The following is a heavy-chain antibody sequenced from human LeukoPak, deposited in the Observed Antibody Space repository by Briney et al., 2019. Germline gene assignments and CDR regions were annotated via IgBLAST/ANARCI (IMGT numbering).Heavy chain of an antibody. CDR2: ISGSGGST. CDR3: AKTSMYSSGWYSPSGPYYFDY. J-gene: IGHJ4*02. D-gene: IGHD6-19*01. V-gene: IGHV3-23*01. CDR1: GFTFSSYA. Sequence: GGSLRLSCAASGFTFSSYAMSWVRQAPGKGLEWVSAISGSGGSTYYADSVKGRFTISRDNSKNTLYLQMNNLRAEDTAVYYCAKTSMYSSGWYSPSGPYYFDYWGQGTLVTVSS.